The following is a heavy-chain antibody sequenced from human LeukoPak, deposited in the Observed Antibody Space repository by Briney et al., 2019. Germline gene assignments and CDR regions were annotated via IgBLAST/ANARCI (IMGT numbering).Heavy chain of an antibody. J-gene: IGHJ4*02. CDR2: IDPNSGGT. Sequence: ASVKVSCKASGYTFTGYYIHWVRQAPGQGLEWMGWIDPNSGGTDYAQKFQGRVTMTGGTSISTAYMDLSRLRSDDTAVYYCARVGYSSSASDYWGQGTLVTVSS. D-gene: IGHD2-2*01. CDR3: ARVGYSSSASDY. CDR1: GYTFTGYY. V-gene: IGHV1-2*02.